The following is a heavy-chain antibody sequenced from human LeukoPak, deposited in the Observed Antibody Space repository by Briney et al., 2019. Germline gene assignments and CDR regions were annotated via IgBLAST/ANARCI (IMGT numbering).Heavy chain of an antibody. D-gene: IGHD3-10*01. Sequence: SETLSLTCTVSGGSISSYHWSWIRQPPGKGLEWIGYIYYSGSTNYNPSLKSRVTISVDTSKNQFSLKLSSVTAADTAVYYCARVRPDYYGSGSYASVFDYWGQGTLVTVSS. J-gene: IGHJ4*02. CDR2: IYYSGST. CDR1: GGSISSYH. CDR3: ARVRPDYYGSGSYASVFDY. V-gene: IGHV4-59*01.